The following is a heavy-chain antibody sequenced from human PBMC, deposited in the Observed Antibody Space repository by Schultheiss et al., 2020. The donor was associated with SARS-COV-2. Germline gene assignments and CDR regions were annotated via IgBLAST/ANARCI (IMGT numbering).Heavy chain of an antibody. J-gene: IGHJ6*02. CDR1: GFTFSSYW. V-gene: IGHV3-7*03. D-gene: IGHD3-3*01. Sequence: GGSLRLSCAASGFTFSSYWMSWVRQAPGKGLEWVANIKQDGSEKYYVDSVKGRFTISRDNAKNSLYLQMNSLRAEDTAVYYCAKDLSVGGRGGLYGMDVWGQGTTVTVAS. CDR3: AKDLSVGGRGGLYGMDV. CDR2: IKQDGSEK.